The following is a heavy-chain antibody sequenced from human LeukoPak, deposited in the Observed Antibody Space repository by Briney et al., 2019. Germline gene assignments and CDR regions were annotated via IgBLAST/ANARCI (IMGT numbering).Heavy chain of an antibody. V-gene: IGHV4-4*07. Sequence: SETLSLTCTVSGGSISSYYWSWIRQPAGKGLEWIGRIYTSGSTNYNPSLKSRVTMSVDTSKNQFSLKLSSVTAADTAVYYCARQGYCSGANCYAGGDWFDPWGQGTLVTVSS. J-gene: IGHJ5*02. D-gene: IGHD2-2*01. CDR2: IYTSGST. CDR1: GGSISSYY. CDR3: ARQGYCSGANCYAGGDWFDP.